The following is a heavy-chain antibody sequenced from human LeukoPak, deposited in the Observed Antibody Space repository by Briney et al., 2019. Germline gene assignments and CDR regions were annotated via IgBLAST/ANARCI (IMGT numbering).Heavy chain of an antibody. D-gene: IGHD4-17*01. CDR3: AREEAYGGNGY. V-gene: IGHV4-4*07. CDR2: IYTSGST. CDR1: GGSISSYY. J-gene: IGHJ4*02. Sequence: PSETLSFTCTVSGGSISSYYWSWIRQPAGNGLEWIGRIYTSGSTNYNPSLKSRVTMSVDTSKNQFSLKLSSVTAADTAVYYCAREEAYGGNGYWGQGTLVTVSS.